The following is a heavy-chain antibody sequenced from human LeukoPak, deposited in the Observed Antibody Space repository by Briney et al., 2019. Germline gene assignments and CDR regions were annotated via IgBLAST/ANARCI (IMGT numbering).Heavy chain of an antibody. J-gene: IGHJ4*02. D-gene: IGHD6-19*01. V-gene: IGHV3-23*01. Sequence: YPGGSLRLSCAASGFTFSSYAMSWVRQAPGKGLEWVSAISGSGGSTYYADSVKGRFTISRDNSKNTLYLQMNSLRAEDTAVYYCAKGRSSGWPPSGASDYWGQGTLVTVSS. CDR1: GFTFSSYA. CDR3: AKGRSSGWPPSGASDY. CDR2: ISGSGGST.